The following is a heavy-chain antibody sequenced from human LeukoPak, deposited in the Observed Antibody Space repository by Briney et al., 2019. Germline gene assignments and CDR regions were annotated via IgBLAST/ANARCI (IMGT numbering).Heavy chain of an antibody. V-gene: IGHV3-21*04. CDR1: GFTLSSYS. CDR2: VSSSSSYI. D-gene: IGHD1-26*01. J-gene: IGHJ4*02. CDR3: ARVAVGDTYYFDY. Sequence: GGSLRLSCAASGFTLSSYSLNWVRQAPGKGLEWVSSVSSSSSYIYYADSVTGRFTISRDNSKNTLYLQMNSLRAEDTAVYYCARVAVGDTYYFDYWGQGTLVTVSS.